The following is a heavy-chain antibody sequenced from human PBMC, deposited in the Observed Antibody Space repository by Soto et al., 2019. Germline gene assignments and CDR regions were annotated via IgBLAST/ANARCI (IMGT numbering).Heavy chain of an antibody. CDR2: ISGNGADT. Sequence: DVQLLESGGGLVQPGGSVRLSCAASGFTFSSYAMSWVRQAPGKGLEWVSAISGNGADTSYADSVRGRFTISRDNSKDTLFLQMNSLRADDTAVYYCATWHEREHAYDVWGLGTTVTVSS. D-gene: IGHD1-1*01. J-gene: IGHJ3*01. V-gene: IGHV3-23*01. CDR1: GFTFSSYA. CDR3: ATWHEREHAYDV.